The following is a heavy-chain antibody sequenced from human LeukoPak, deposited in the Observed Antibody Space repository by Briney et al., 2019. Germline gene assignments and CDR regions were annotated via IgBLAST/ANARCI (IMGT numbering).Heavy chain of an antibody. CDR2: INHSGST. Sequence: SETLSLTCAVYGGSFSGYYWSWIRQPPGKGLEWIGEINHSGSTNYNPSLKSRVTISVDTSKNQFSLKLSSVTAADTAVYYCARGKSYGDLIDWGQGTLVTVSP. J-gene: IGHJ4*02. V-gene: IGHV4-34*01. CDR3: ARGKSYGDLID. CDR1: GGSFSGYY. D-gene: IGHD4-17*01.